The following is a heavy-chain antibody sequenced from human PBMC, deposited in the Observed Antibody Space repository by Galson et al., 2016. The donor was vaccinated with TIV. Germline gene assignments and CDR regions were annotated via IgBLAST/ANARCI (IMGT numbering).Heavy chain of an antibody. D-gene: IGHD5/OR15-5a*01. J-gene: IGHJ4*02. Sequence: SLRLSCATSGFTFTSYAFAWVRQAPGQGLEWVSSISVSGGNTFYADSVKGRFTIPRDNSENTVSLHMDSLRVEDTARFYCAREPRKVVSTSFDHWGQGILVTVSS. CDR2: ISVSGGNT. CDR1: GFTFTSYA. CDR3: AREPRKVVSTSFDH. V-gene: IGHV3-23*01.